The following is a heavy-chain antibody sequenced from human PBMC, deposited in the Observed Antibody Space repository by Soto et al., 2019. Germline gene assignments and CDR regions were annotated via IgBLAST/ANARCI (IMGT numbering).Heavy chain of an antibody. J-gene: IGHJ6*02. CDR3: ASFVGSCSWTTCYSRADV. CDR1: GGSVSSDTHY. D-gene: IGHD2-2*01. CDR2: IYSSGST. V-gene: IGHV4-61*01. Sequence: QVQLQESGPGLVKPSETLSLTCTVSGGSVSSDTHYWSWIRQPPGKRLEWIGFIYSSGSTNYNPSLKSRVPMLVDTSTNQFSLKLRSLIVAGTAVYHCASFVGSCSWTTCYSRADVWGQGTTVTVSS.